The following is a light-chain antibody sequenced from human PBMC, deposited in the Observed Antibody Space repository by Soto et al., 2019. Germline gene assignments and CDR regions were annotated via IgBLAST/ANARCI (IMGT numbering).Light chain of an antibody. J-gene: IGKJ1*01. CDR1: QNITGR. V-gene: IGKV1-5*01. Sequence: DIQMTQSPSTLSASVGDRVNITCRASQNITGRLAWYQQKPGKAPNLLIHDASILKSWVPSRFSGSGSETQFTLTISSLQPDDFATYYCQQFHTFSRTFGRGTKV. CDR2: DAS. CDR3: QQFHTFSRT.